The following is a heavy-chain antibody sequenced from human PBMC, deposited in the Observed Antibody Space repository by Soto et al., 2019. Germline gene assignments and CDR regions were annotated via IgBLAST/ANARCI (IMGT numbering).Heavy chain of an antibody. Sequence: PGGSLRLSCAASGLTFSSYAMSWVRQAPGKGLEWVSAISGSGGTTYYADSVKGRFTISRDNSKNTLYLQMNSLRAEDTAVYYCAKPGNFELWVYFLSYLAYGARGTLVPVSP. CDR3: AKPGNFELWVYFLSYLAY. D-gene: IGHD2-8*01. V-gene: IGHV3-23*01. J-gene: IGHJ4*02. CDR2: ISGSGGTT. CDR1: GLTFSSYA.